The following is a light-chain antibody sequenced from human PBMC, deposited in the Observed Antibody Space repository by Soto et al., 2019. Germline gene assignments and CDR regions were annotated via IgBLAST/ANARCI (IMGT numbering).Light chain of an antibody. V-gene: IGKV3-11*01. CDR2: DAS. CDR3: QQRLHWPIT. J-gene: IGKJ5*01. CDR1: QTVGRF. Sequence: DIVLTQSPATLSLSPGDRVTLSCRASQTVGRFLSWYQHSPGQGPRLLVYDASNSATGVPARFSGSGSETDFTLTIPSLEPEDFAVYYCQQRLHWPITFGQGTRLEIK.